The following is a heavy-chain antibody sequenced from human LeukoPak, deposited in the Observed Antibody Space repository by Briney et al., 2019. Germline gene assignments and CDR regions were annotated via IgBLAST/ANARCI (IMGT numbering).Heavy chain of an antibody. CDR2: IKQDGSEK. J-gene: IGHJ4*02. Sequence: GGSLRLSCAASGFTFSSYWMSWVRQAPGKGLEWVASIKQDGSEKYYVDSVKGRFTISRDNAKNSLYLQMNSLRAEDTAVYYCAREALVIVVEGYFDYWGQGTLVTVSS. CDR1: GFTFSSYW. CDR3: AREALVIVVEGYFDY. V-gene: IGHV3-7*01. D-gene: IGHD2-15*01.